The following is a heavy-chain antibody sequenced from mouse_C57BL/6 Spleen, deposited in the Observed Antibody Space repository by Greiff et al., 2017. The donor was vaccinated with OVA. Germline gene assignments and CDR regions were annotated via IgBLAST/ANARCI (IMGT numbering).Heavy chain of an antibody. J-gene: IGHJ1*03. CDR3: AREGYYYGSSYNWYFDV. CDR1: GFNIKNTY. CDR2: IDPANGNT. D-gene: IGHD1-1*01. V-gene: IGHV14-3*01. Sequence: EVKLVESVAELVRPGASVKLSCTASGFNIKNTYMHWVKQRPEQGLEWIGRIDPANGNTKYAPKFQGKATITADPSSNTAYLQLSSLTSEDTAIYYGAREGYYYGSSYNWYFDVWGTGTTVTVSS.